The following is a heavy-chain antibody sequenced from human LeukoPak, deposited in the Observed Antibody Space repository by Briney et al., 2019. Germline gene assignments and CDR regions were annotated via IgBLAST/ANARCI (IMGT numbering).Heavy chain of an antibody. CDR3: ARYRAFDI. Sequence: SETLSLTCTVSGGSISGSSYYWSWIRQPPGTGLEWIGYIYSTGGTSGSTDYNPSLKSRVTISADTSKNQFSLKLTSVTAADTAVYYCARYRAFDIWGQGTMVTVSS. V-gene: IGHV4-61*01. CDR1: GGSISGSSYY. CDR2: IYSTGGTSGST. J-gene: IGHJ3*02.